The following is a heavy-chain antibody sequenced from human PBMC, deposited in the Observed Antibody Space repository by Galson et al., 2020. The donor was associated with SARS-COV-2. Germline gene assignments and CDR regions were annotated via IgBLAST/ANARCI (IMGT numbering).Heavy chain of an antibody. Sequence: SETLSLTCAVSGGSISSSNWWSWVRQPPGKGLAWIGEIYHSGSTNYNPSLKSRVTISVDKSKNQFSLKLSSVTAADTAVYYCARAHVLRFLEWSGRYYYYEMDVWGKGTTVTVSS. J-gene: IGHJ6*04. CDR1: GGSISSSNW. D-gene: IGHD3-3*01. CDR3: ARAHVLRFLEWSGRYYYYEMDV. CDR2: IYHSGST. V-gene: IGHV4-4*02.